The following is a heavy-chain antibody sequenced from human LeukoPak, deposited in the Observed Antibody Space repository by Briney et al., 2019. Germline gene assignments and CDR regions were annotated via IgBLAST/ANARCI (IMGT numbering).Heavy chain of an antibody. CDR3: AKGGLAAGFDY. D-gene: IGHD3-10*01. J-gene: IGHJ4*02. CDR1: GFTFSSYA. V-gene: IGHV3-23*01. Sequence: GGSLRLSCAASGFTFSSYAMSWVRQAPGKGLEWVSAISGSGGSTYYADSVKGRFTISRGNSRNTLYLQMNGLRAEDTAVYYCAKGGLAAGFDYWGQGSLVTVSS. CDR2: ISGSGGST.